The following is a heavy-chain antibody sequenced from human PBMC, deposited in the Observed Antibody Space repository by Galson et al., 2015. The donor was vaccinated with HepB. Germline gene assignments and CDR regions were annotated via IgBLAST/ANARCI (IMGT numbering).Heavy chain of an antibody. V-gene: IGHV3-21*01. CDR1: GFTFSNSA. CDR2: INSRSASI. D-gene: IGHD2-15*01. CDR3: ARGGGSYNL. J-gene: IGHJ4*02. Sequence: SLRLSCAASGFTFSNSAMNWVRQAPGKGLEWVSSINSRSASISYADSMKGRFTISRDNAKNSLYLQMNSLRVEDTAVYYCARGGGSYNLWGQGTLVTVSS.